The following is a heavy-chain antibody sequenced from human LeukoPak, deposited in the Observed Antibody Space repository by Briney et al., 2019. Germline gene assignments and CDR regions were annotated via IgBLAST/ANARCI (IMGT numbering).Heavy chain of an antibody. Sequence: ASVEVSCKASGYSFTSPTDSDVNWVRQAPGQGLEWLGWMNPNSGKAGYAQKFQGRVTMTRNTSINTAYMELNSLTSEDTAVYYCATRETIGPSPFDPWGQGTLVTVSS. CDR1: GYSFTSPTDSD. V-gene: IGHV1-8*01. CDR3: ATRETIGPSPFDP. CDR2: MNPNSGKA. J-gene: IGHJ5*02. D-gene: IGHD3/OR15-3a*01.